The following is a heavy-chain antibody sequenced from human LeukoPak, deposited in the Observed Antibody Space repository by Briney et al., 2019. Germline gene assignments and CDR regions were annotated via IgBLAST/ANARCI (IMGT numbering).Heavy chain of an antibody. CDR2: IIPIFGTA. J-gene: IGHJ2*01. Sequence: GASVKVSCKASGGTFSSYAISWVRQAPGQGLEWMGGIIPIFGTANYAQKLQGRVTITADESTSTAYMELSSLRSEDTAVYYCARGRVEGDGYNLAWYFDLWGRGTLVTVSS. D-gene: IGHD5-24*01. CDR1: GGTFSSYA. CDR3: ARGRVEGDGYNLAWYFDL. V-gene: IGHV1-69*01.